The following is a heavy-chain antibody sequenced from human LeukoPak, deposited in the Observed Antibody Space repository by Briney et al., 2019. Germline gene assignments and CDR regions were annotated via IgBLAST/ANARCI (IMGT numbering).Heavy chain of an antibody. Sequence: GGSLRLSCAASGFTFGAYAMHWVRQSPGKGLEWVALISYDGNNEWYADSVKGRFTVSRDNSKNTLYLQMNSLRAEDTAVYYCAKVWAAADLGGFDPWGQGTLVTVSS. J-gene: IGHJ5*02. CDR1: GFTFGAYA. V-gene: IGHV3-30*04. CDR2: ISYDGNNE. CDR3: AKVWAAADLGGFDP. D-gene: IGHD2-2*01.